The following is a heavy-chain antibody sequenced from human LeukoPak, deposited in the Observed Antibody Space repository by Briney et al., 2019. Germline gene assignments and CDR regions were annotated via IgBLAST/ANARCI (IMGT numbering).Heavy chain of an antibody. D-gene: IGHD3-10*01. J-gene: IGHJ4*02. CDR1: GLTFSNYG. CDR2: IYSGGST. CDR3: ARDLAFYGSGKQNY. Sequence: PGGSLRLSCAASGLTFSNYGMNWVRQAPGKGLEWVSVIYSGGSTYYADSVKGRFTISRHNSKNTLYLQMNSLRAEDTAVYYCARDLAFYGSGKQNYWGQGTLVTVSS. V-gene: IGHV3-53*01.